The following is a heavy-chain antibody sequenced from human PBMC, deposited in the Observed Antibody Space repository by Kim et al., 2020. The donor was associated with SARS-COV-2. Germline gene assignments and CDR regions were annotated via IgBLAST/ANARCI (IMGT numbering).Heavy chain of an antibody. D-gene: IGHD3-22*01. Sequence: GGSLRLSCVVSGFTFKDAWMSWVRQAPGKGLEWVGRIRRKSDGGTTDYAAPVKGRFTISRDDSQNRVFLQMDSMIIEDTAVYYCAKDLFYVGGGYYSSTYHYYGMDIWGQGTTVTVS. CDR2: IRRKSDGGTT. J-gene: IGHJ6*02. CDR1: GFTFKDAW. V-gene: IGHV3-15*01. CDR3: AKDLFYVGGGYYSSTYHYYGMDI.